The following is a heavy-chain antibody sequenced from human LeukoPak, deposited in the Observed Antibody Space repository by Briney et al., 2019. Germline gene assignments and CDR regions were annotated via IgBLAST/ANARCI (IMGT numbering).Heavy chain of an antibody. CDR2: IYYSGST. J-gene: IGHJ3*02. D-gene: IGHD5-24*01. CDR1: GGSISSYY. Sequence: SETLSLTCTVSGGSISSYYWSWIRQPPGKGLEWIGYIYYSGSTNYNPSLKSRVTISVDTSKNQFSLRLSSVTAADTAVYYCARQGGPEMATLWDFDIWGQGTMVTVSS. V-gene: IGHV4-59*08. CDR3: ARQGGPEMATLWDFDI.